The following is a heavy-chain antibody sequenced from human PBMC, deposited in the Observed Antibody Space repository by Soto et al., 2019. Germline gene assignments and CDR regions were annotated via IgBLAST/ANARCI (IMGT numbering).Heavy chain of an antibody. CDR3: ARDLTYFSTEATRPSWAYGMAV. D-gene: IGHD6-6*01. J-gene: IGHJ6*02. V-gene: IGHV1-46*01. Sequence: QVQLVQSGAEVKKPGASVKLSCKASGYPFTSYYMQWVRQAPGQGLEWMGIINPSGGGSTTYAQTFQGRVTMTRDTSTSTVYMQLSSLTSDYTAMYYCARDLTYFSTEATRPSWAYGMAVWGQGTTVHVSS. CDR2: INPSGGGST. CDR1: GYPFTSYY.